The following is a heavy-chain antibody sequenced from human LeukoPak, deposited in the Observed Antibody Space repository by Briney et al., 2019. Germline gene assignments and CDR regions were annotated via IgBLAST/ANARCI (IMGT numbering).Heavy chain of an antibody. Sequence: GSLRLSCAASGFTFSDYYMSWIRQAPGKGLEWVSYISSSGSTIYYADSVKGRSTISRDNAKNSLYLQMNSLRAEDTAVYYCAREQHYSSGLDYWGQGTLVTVSS. CDR3: AREQHYSSGLDY. CDR1: GFTFSDYY. CDR2: ISSSGSTI. V-gene: IGHV3-11*01. D-gene: IGHD6-19*01. J-gene: IGHJ4*02.